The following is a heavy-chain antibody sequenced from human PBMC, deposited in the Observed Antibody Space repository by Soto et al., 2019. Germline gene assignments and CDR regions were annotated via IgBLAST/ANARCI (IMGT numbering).Heavy chain of an antibody. Sequence: EVQLVESGGGLVKPGGSLRLSCAASGFTFSSYSMNWVRQAPGKGLEWVSSISSSSSYIYYADSVKGRFTISRDNAKNSLYLQMNSLRAEDRAVYYCARPPNYYDSRGYYGYWGQGTLVTVSS. V-gene: IGHV3-21*01. CDR3: ARPPNYYDSRGYYGY. D-gene: IGHD3-22*01. CDR2: ISSSSSYI. CDR1: GFTFSSYS. J-gene: IGHJ4*02.